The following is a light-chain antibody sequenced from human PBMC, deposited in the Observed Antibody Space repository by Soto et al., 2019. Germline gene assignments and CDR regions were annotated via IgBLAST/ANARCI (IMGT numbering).Light chain of an antibody. CDR2: AAS. CDR3: QQSYSTSVT. Sequence: DIPMTQSPSSLSASVKDRVTITCRASQSISSYLNWYQQKPGKAPKLLIYAASSLQSGVPSRFSGSGSGTDFTLTISSLQPEDFATYYCQQSYSTSVTFGQGTKVEIK. V-gene: IGKV1-39*01. CDR1: QSISSY. J-gene: IGKJ1*01.